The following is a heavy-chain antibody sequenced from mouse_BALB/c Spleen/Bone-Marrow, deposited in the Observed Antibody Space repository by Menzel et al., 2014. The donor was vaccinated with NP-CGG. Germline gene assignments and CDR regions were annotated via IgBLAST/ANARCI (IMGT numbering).Heavy chain of an antibody. CDR3: ARYYGSPWFAY. J-gene: IGHJ3*01. D-gene: IGHD1-1*01. V-gene: IGHV3-8*02. CDR2: ISYSGST. CDR1: ADSITSGY. Sequence: EVQLQQSGPSLVKPSQTLSLTCSVTADSITSGYWNWIRKFPGNKLEYMGYISYSGSTYYNPSLKSRISITRDTSKNQYYLQLNSVTTGDTATYYCARYYGSPWFAYWGQGTLVTVSA.